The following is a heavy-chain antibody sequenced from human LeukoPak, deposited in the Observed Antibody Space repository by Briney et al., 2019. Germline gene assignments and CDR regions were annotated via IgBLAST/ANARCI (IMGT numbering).Heavy chain of an antibody. CDR3: ARAAGYSYGYVDY. V-gene: IGHV4-34*01. D-gene: IGHD5-18*01. J-gene: IGHJ4*02. Sequence: SETLSLTCAVYGGSFSGYYWSWIRQPPGKGLEWIGEINHSGSTNYNPSLKSRATISVDTSKNQFSLKLSSVTAADTAVYYCARAAGYSYGYVDYWGQGTLVTVSS. CDR1: GGSFSGYY. CDR2: INHSGST.